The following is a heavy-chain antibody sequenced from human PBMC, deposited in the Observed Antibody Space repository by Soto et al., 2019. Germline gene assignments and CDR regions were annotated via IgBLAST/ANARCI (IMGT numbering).Heavy chain of an antibody. CDR2: ISAHNGNT. V-gene: IGHV1-18*01. J-gene: IGHJ4*02. Sequence: QVHLVQSGAEVKKPGASVKVSCKGSGDDFTTYGITWVRQAPGQGLEWMAWISAHNGNTDYAQKLQGRVTVTRDTSTSTAYMERRSLRSDDTAMYYCARGRYGDYWGQGALVTVPS. CDR1: GDDFTTYG. CDR3: ARGRYGDY. D-gene: IGHD1-1*01.